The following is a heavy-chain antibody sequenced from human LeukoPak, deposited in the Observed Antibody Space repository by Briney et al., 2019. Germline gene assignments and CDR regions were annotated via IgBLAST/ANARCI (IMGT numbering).Heavy chain of an antibody. Sequence: PGGSLRLSCAASGFTFSSYGMHWVRQAPGKGLEWVAVISYDGSNKYYADSVKGRFTISRDNSKNTLYLQMNSLRAEDTAVYYCAKGLSSSYCSSTSCYKGRDVWGKGTTVTVSS. CDR1: GFTFSSYG. V-gene: IGHV3-30*18. CDR2: ISYDGSNK. J-gene: IGHJ6*04. CDR3: AKGLSSSYCSSTSCYKGRDV. D-gene: IGHD2-2*02.